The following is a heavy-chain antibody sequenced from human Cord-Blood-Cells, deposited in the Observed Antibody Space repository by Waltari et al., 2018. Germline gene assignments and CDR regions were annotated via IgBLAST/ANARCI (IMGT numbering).Heavy chain of an antibody. V-gene: IGHV1-2*02. Sequence: QVQLVQSGAEVKKPGASVKVSCKASGYTFTGYYMHWVRQAPGQGLEWMGWINPNSGGTNDAQKFQGRVTMTRDTSISTAYMELSRLRSDDTAVYYCARGGHDYGDYGYWYFDLWGRGTLVTVSS. J-gene: IGHJ2*01. CDR2: INPNSGGT. CDR3: ARGGHDYGDYGYWYFDL. D-gene: IGHD4-17*01. CDR1: GYTFTGYY.